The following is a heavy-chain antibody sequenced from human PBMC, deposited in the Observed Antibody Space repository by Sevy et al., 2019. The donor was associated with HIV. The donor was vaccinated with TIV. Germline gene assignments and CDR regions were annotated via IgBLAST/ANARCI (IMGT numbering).Heavy chain of an antibody. V-gene: IGHV3-33*01. Sequence: AGSLRLSCAASGFTFSTYGMHWVRQAPGKGLEWVAVMWFDGSNTYYADSVKGRFTISRDIAKNTLYLQMNSLRAEDTAVYYCARDLEFYDYGDYGPAFMPDYWGQGTLVTVSS. D-gene: IGHD4-17*01. CDR3: ARDLEFYDYGDYGPAFMPDY. J-gene: IGHJ4*02. CDR2: MWFDGSNT. CDR1: GFTFSTYG.